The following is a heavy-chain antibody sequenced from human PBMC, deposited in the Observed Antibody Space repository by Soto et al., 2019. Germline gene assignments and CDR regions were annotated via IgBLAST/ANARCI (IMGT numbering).Heavy chain of an antibody. CDR1: GFTFSNYD. J-gene: IGHJ4*02. V-gene: IGHV3-13*01. CDR2: IGAAGDT. CDR3: ASGGWGSSWYEGGSRIDY. D-gene: IGHD6-13*01. Sequence: EVQLVESGGGLVQPGGSLRLSCAASGFTFSNYDMHWVRQVTGKGLEWVSAIGAAGDTYYPDSVKGRLTISRENAKNSLYLQMNRLRAEDTAVYYCASGGWGSSWYEGGSRIDYWGQGALVTVSS.